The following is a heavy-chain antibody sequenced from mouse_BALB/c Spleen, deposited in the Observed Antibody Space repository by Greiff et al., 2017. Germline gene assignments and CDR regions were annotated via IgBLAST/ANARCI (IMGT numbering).Heavy chain of an antibody. J-gene: IGHJ4*01. CDR3: ARVPNYYGSSYEDYYAMDY. V-gene: IGHV2-9*02. D-gene: IGHD1-1*01. Sequence: VQLVESGPGLVAPSQSLSITCTVSGFSLTSYGVHWVRQPPGKGLEWLGVIWAGGSTNYNSAPMSRLSISKDNSKSQVFLKMNSLQTDDTAMYYCARVPNYYGSSYEDYYAMDYWGQGTSVTVSS. CDR2: IWAGGST. CDR1: GFSLTSYG.